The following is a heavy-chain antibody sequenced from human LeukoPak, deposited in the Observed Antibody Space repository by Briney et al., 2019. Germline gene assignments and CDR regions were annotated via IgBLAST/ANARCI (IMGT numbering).Heavy chain of an antibody. CDR3: AKTYYYGSGSYGVDWFDP. D-gene: IGHD3-10*01. Sequence: PGASLRLSCAASGFTFSSHAMSWVRQAPGKGLEWVSAISGSGGSTYYADSVKGRFTISRDSSKNTLYLQMNSLRAEDTAVYYCAKTYYYGSGSYGVDWFDPWGQGTLVTVSS. V-gene: IGHV3-23*01. CDR2: ISGSGGST. J-gene: IGHJ5*02. CDR1: GFTFSSHA.